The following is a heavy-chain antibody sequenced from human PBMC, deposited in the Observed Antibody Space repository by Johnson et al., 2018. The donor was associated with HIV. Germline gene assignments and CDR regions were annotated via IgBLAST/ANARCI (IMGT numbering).Heavy chain of an antibody. D-gene: IGHD3-22*01. J-gene: IGHJ3*02. V-gene: IGHV3-20*04. CDR1: GFHSDYYA. Sequence: PLVASGGGVVRPGGSLRLSRAASGFHSDYYAMSWVRQVPGKGLHGVSGLNWTGGSIGYAASVKGRFTIFRDHAKTSLYLQMNSLRAEDTGVYYCAKGEYFDSGGYYHVVMNGFDIWGQGTTVIVSS. CDR2: LNWTGGSI. CDR3: AKGEYFDSGGYYHVVMNGFDI.